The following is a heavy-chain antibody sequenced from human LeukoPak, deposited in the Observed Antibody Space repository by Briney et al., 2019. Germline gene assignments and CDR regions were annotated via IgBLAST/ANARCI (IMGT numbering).Heavy chain of an antibody. V-gene: IGHV4-39*01. CDR1: GGSISSSNYY. CDR3: ARSYCDTTSCYASGYFDC. D-gene: IGHD2-2*01. Sequence: SETLSLTCTVSGGSISSSNYYWGWTRQPPGKGLEWLGSLYYSGSTYYNPSLKSRVTVSVDTSKNQFSLKLSSVTAADTAVYYCARSYCDTTSCYASGYFDCWGQGTLVTVSS. J-gene: IGHJ4*02. CDR2: LYYSGST.